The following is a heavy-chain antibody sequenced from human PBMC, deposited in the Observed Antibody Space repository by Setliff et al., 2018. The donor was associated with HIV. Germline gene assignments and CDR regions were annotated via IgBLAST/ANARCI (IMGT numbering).Heavy chain of an antibody. CDR3: ATVFYYDSESFSLDY. J-gene: IGHJ4*02. CDR2: IIPLFGTT. CDR1: GGTFNNYA. D-gene: IGHD3-10*01. V-gene: IGHV1-69*13. Sequence: GASVKVSCKASGGTFNNYAISWVRQAPGQGLEWVGGIIPLFGTTNYALKFQGRVTMTANESTNTAHMELSSLRSADTAMHYCATVFYYDSESFSLDYWGQGMLVTVSS.